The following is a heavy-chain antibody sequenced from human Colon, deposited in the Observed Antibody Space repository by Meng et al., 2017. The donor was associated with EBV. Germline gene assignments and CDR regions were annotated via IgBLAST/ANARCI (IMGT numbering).Heavy chain of an antibody. J-gene: IGHJ4*02. V-gene: IGHV4-30-4*08. CDR2: IHHSGSA. D-gene: IGHD2-21*01. CDR1: GGSMSSGNYY. Sequence: QLQLQESGPGLVDPSQTLSLTCTVSGGSMSSGNYYWSWIRQPPGKGLEWIGYIHHSGSAYYNPSLKSRVSISVDTSKNQFSLNLNSMTAADTAVYYCASFDHIPRRNYFDYWGQGTLVTVSS. CDR3: ASFDHIPRRNYFDY.